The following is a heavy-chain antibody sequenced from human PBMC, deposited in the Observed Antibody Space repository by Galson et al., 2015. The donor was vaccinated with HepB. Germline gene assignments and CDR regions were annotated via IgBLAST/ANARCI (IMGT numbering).Heavy chain of an antibody. J-gene: IGHJ3*02. V-gene: IGHV3-23*01. CDR2: ITGSTFST. Sequence: SLRLSCAASGFTFSSYAMSWVRQAPGKGLEWVSAITGSTFSTYYADSVKGRLSVSRDNSKNTLYLQMTSLRAEDTAVYYCVSGRLGYCSGGSCQDAFDIWGQGTMVTVSS. D-gene: IGHD2-15*01. CDR3: VSGRLGYCSGGSCQDAFDI. CDR1: GFTFSSYA.